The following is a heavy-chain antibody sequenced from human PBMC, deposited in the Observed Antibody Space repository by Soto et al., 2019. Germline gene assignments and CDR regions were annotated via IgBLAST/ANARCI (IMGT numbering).Heavy chain of an antibody. J-gene: IGHJ5*02. CDR1: GVDFRGSY. Sequence: GSLRLSCVGSGVDFRGSYMNWIRQAPGKGPEWISYISDTGRTIHYADSVKGRFVISRDNSRDSLYLQMNDLRADDTAIYYCAGFKEGKIVGLRWLDPWGQGTRVTVSS. D-gene: IGHD3-16*02. CDR2: ISDTGRTI. CDR3: AGFKEGKIVGLRWLDP. V-gene: IGHV3-11*01.